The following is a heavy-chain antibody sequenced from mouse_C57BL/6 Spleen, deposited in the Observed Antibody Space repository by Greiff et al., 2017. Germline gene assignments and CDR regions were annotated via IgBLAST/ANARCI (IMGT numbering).Heavy chain of an antibody. CDR2: ISNLAYSI. CDR1: GFTFSDYG. D-gene: IGHD2-3*01. Sequence: EVQLVESGGGLVQPGGSLKLSCAASGFTFSDYGMAWVRQAPRKGPEWVAFISNLAYSIYYADTVTGRFTISRGNAKNTLYLEMSSLRSEDTAMYYCARHDGNYAMDYWGQGTAVTVSS. CDR3: ARHDGNYAMDY. J-gene: IGHJ4*01. V-gene: IGHV5-15*01.